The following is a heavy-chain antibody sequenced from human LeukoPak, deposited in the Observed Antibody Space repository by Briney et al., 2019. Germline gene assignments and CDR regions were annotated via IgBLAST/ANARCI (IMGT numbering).Heavy chain of an antibody. J-gene: IGHJ4*02. CDR3: ARDLPLDYCDSSGIDY. CDR1: GFTFSSYE. CDR2: ISSSGSTI. D-gene: IGHD3-22*01. Sequence: GGSLRLSCAASGFTFSSYEMNWVRQASGKGLEWVSYISSSGSTIYYADSVKGRFTISRDNAKNSLYLQMNSLRAEDTAVYYCARDLPLDYCDSSGIDYWGQGTLVTVSS. V-gene: IGHV3-48*03.